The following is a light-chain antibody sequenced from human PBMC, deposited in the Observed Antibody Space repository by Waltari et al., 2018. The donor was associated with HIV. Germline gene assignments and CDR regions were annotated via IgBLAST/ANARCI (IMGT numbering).Light chain of an antibody. CDR1: SSDGGGYSY. V-gene: IGLV2-14*01. CDR3: SSYTTSSSLL. CDR2: EVS. J-gene: IGLJ2*01. Sequence: QSALTQPASVSGSPGQSITISCPGTSSDGGGYSYVPWYQPHPGKAPKLMIYEVSNRPSGVSNRFAGSKSGNTASLTISGLQAEDEADYYCSSYTTSSSLLFGGGTKLTVL.